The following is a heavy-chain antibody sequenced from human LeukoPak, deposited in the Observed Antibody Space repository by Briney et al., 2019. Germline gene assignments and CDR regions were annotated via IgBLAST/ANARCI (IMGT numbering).Heavy chain of an antibody. CDR3: ANLDSSGYYYGRLRY. Sequence: GGSLRLSCAASGFTFSSHALIWLRQTPRKGLEWVSGINADSSNRHYADSVKGRFTISRDNAKYTLYLQMNTLIAEDTATYFCANLDSSGYYYGRLRYWGQGTPVTVSS. CDR2: INADSSNR. CDR1: GFTFSSHA. V-gene: IGHV3-23*01. D-gene: IGHD3-22*01. J-gene: IGHJ4*02.